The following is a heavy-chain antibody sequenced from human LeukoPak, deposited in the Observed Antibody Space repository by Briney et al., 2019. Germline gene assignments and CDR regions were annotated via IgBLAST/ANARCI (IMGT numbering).Heavy chain of an antibody. Sequence: GGSLRLSCAASEFTFSSYAINWVRQAPGKGLEWVSAISGGGGSTYYADSVKGRSTISRDNSKNTLYLQMNGLRAEDTAIYYCSKGRTVTGTLALDYWGQGTLVTVSS. CDR3: SKGRTVTGTLALDY. D-gene: IGHD6-19*01. J-gene: IGHJ4*02. V-gene: IGHV3-23*01. CDR1: EFTFSSYA. CDR2: ISGGGGST.